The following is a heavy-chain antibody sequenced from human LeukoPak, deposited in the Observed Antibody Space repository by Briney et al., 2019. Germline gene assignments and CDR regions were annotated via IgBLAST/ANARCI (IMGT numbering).Heavy chain of an antibody. CDR2: IKQDGSEK. CDR3: AREYCSGGSCYFSMDV. V-gene: IGHV3-7*01. D-gene: IGHD2-15*01. Sequence: GGSLRLSCAASGFTFSSYWMSWVRQAPGKGLEWVANIKQDGSEKYYVDSVKGRFTISRDNAKDSLYLQMNSLRAEDTAVYYCAREYCSGGSCYFSMDVWGQGTTATVSS. CDR1: GFTFSSYW. J-gene: IGHJ6*02.